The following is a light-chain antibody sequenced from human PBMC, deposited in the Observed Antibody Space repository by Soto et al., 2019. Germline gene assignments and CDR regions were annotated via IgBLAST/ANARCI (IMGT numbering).Light chain of an antibody. CDR3: QQRSNWPPG. CDR1: QSVSSY. V-gene: IGKV3-11*01. CDR2: DAS. J-gene: IGKJ3*01. Sequence: EIVLTQSPATLSLSPGERATLSCRASQSVSSYLAWYQQNPGQAPRLLIYDASNRATGIPARFSGSGSGTGFTLTISSLEPEDFAVYYCQQRSNWPPGFGPGTKVDIK.